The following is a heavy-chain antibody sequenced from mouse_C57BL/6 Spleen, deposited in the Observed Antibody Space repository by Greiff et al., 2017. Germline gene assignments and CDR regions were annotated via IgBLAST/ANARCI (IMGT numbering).Heavy chain of an antibody. V-gene: IGHV5-4*01. CDR3: ARDPSHYYGSSPFDY. D-gene: IGHD1-1*01. CDR1: GFTFSSYA. CDR2: ISDGGSYT. J-gene: IGHJ2*01. Sequence: EVQRVESGGGLVKPGGSLKLSCAASGFTFSSYAMSWVRQTPEKRLEWVATISDGGSYTYYQDKVKGRFTISRANAKNNLYLQMSHLKSEDTAMYYCARDPSHYYGSSPFDYWGQGTTLTVSS.